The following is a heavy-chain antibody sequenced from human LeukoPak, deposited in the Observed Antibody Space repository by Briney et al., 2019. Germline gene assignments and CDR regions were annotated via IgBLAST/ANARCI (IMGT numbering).Heavy chain of an antibody. CDR3: AREGRYCGGDCYSYYYGMDV. CDR2: MNPNSGNT. CDR1: GYTFTSYD. D-gene: IGHD2-21*02. V-gene: IGHV1-8*01. Sequence: ASVKVSCKASGYTFTSYDINWVRQATGQGLEWMGWMNPNSGNTGYAQKFQGRVTMTRNTSISTAYMELSSLRSEDMAVYYCAREGRYCGGDCYSYYYGMDVWGQGTTVTVSS. J-gene: IGHJ6*02.